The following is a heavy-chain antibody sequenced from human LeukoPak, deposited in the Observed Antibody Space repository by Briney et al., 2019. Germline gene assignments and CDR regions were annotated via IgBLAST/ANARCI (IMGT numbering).Heavy chain of an antibody. V-gene: IGHV5-51*01. CDR1: GYSFTSYW. Sequence: GESLKISCKGSGYSFTSYWIGWVRQMPGKGLEWMGIIYPGDSDTRYSPSLQGQVTISADKSISTAYLQWSSLKAPDTAMYYCARLPTSGYEWGGIDYWGQGTLVTVSS. CDR3: ARLPTSGYEWGGIDY. J-gene: IGHJ4*02. D-gene: IGHD5-12*01. CDR2: IYPGDSDT.